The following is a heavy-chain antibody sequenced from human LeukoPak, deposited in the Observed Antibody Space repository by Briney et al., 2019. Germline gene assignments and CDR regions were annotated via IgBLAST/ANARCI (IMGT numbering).Heavy chain of an antibody. J-gene: IGHJ3*02. CDR2: IYSGGST. Sequence: PGGSLRLSCAASGFTFSNYNMNWVRQAPGKGLEWVSVIYSGGSTYYPDSVKGRFTISRDNSKNTLYLQMNSLRAEDTAVYYCARDRRGVGAFDIWGQGTMVTVSS. V-gene: IGHV3-53*01. CDR1: GFTFSNYN. D-gene: IGHD3-10*01. CDR3: ARDRRGVGAFDI.